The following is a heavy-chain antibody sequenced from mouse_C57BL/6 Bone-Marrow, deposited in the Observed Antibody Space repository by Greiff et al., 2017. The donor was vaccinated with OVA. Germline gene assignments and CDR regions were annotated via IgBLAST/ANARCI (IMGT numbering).Heavy chain of an antibody. V-gene: IGHV1-80*01. CDR1: GYAFSSYW. D-gene: IGHD1-1*01. CDR2: IYPGDGDT. Sequence: VKLVESGAELVKPGASVKISCKASGYAFSSYWMNWVKQRPGKGLEWIGQIYPGDGDTNYNGKFKGKATLTADKSSSTAYMQLSSLTSEDSAVYYCARSDYGSSYDYYAMDYWGQGTSVTVSS. CDR3: ARSDYGSSYDYYAMDY. J-gene: IGHJ4*01.